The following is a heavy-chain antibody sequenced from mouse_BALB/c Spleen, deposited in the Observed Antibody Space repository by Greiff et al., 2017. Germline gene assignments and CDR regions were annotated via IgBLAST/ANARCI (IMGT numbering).Heavy chain of an antibody. CDR1: GFTFSSYA. CDR3: ARGQDYYGYVFDY. Sequence: EVQLVESGGGLVKPGGSLKLSCAASGFTFSSYAMSWVRQTPEKRLEWVASISSGGSTYYPDSVKGRFTISRDNARNILYLQMSSLRSEDTAMYYCARGQDYYGYVFDYWGQGTTLTVSS. CDR2: ISSGGST. D-gene: IGHD1-2*01. V-gene: IGHV5-6-5*01. J-gene: IGHJ2*01.